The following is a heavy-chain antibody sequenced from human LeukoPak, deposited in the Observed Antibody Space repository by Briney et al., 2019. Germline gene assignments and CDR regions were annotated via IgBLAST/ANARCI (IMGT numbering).Heavy chain of an antibody. CDR3: ARGSNYVSDYYFDV. J-gene: IGHJ6*03. CDR1: GVSLRGYY. V-gene: IGHV4-34*01. Sequence: SETLSLTCAVYGVSLRGYYWSWIRQSPEKGLEWIGEVNHEGDSVYSPSLKSRLTVSVDMSKNQFSLNLRSVTAADTAVYFCARGSNYVSDYYFDVWGKGTTVIVSS. D-gene: IGHD4-11*01. CDR2: VNHEGDS.